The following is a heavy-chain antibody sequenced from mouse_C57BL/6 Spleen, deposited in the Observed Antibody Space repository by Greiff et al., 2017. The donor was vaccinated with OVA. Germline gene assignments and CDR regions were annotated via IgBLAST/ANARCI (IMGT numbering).Heavy chain of an antibody. CDR3: ARERLLLQYYFDD. D-gene: IGHD1-1*01. CDR1: GYTFTSYW. CDR2: IDPDSGGT. Sequence: VQLQQPGAELVKPGASVKLSCKASGYTFTSYWMHWVKQRPGRGLEWIGRIDPDSGGTKYNEKFKSKATLTVDKPSSTAYMQLSSLTSEDSAVYYCARERLLLQYYFDDWGQGTTLTVSS. J-gene: IGHJ2*01. V-gene: IGHV1-72*01.